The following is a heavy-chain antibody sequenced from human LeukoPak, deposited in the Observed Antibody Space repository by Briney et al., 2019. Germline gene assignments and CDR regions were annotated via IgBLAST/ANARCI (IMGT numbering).Heavy chain of an antibody. Sequence: SVKVSCKASGGSFTFTSHAISWVRQAPGQGLEWMGGIIPIYGSATYAQKFQGRVTITSDESTRTVYMELSSLRPEDSAMHYCAGFFYDNRGAAFDIWGQGTMVTVSS. D-gene: IGHD3-22*01. V-gene: IGHV1-69*13. CDR1: GGSFTFTSHA. CDR2: IIPIYGSA. J-gene: IGHJ3*02. CDR3: AGFFYDNRGAAFDI.